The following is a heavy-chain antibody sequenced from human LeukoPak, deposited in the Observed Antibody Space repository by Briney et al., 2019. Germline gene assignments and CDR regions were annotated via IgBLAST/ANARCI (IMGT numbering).Heavy chain of an antibody. Sequence: GGSLRLSCAASGFTFSDYYMSWIRQAPGKGLEWVSYISSSGGSTIYYADSVKGRFTISRDNAKNSLYLQMNSLRAEDTAVYYCARRRGVIIIDYWGQGTLVTVSS. CDR1: GFTFSDYY. D-gene: IGHD3-10*01. V-gene: IGHV3-11*01. CDR3: ARRRGVIIIDY. J-gene: IGHJ4*02. CDR2: ISSSGGSTI.